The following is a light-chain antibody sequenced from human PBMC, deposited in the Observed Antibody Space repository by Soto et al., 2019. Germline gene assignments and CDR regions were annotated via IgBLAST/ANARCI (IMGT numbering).Light chain of an antibody. CDR2: LGS. CDR3: MQALQTPYT. CDR1: QSLLHSNGYNY. J-gene: IGKJ2*01. Sequence: DIVMTQSPLSLPVTPGEPASISCRSSQSLLHSNGYNYLDWYLQKPGQSPQLLIYLGSNRASGVPERFSGSGSGTGFTLKISRVEAEDVGVYYCMQALQTPYTFGQGTKLEIK. V-gene: IGKV2-28*01.